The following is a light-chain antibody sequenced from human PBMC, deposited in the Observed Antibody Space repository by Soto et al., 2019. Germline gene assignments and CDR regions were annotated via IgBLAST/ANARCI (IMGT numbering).Light chain of an antibody. CDR3: QHRSSWPIT. Sequence: EVVLTQSPATLSLSPGERATLSCRASQSVSGYLAWYQQKPGQVPRLLIYDAFNRATGIPLRFSGSGSGTDFTLTISSLEPEDFAVYYCQHRSSWPITFGQGTRLEIK. CDR1: QSVSGY. J-gene: IGKJ5*01. CDR2: DAF. V-gene: IGKV3-11*01.